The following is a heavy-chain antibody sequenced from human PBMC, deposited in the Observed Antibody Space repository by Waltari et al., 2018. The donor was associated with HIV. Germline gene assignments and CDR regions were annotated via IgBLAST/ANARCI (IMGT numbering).Heavy chain of an antibody. CDR3: ARDVGVQGWLNDIWNFDV. D-gene: IGHD5-18*01. J-gene: IGHJ2*01. CDR1: GGSIRSGSYY. V-gene: IGHV4-61*02. Sequence: QVQLQESGPRLVKPSQTLSLTCTVSGGSIRSGSYYWTWIRQPAGKGLEWIGRIYTSGTTTYNHSLKSRVTISIDTSKNQFSLNLSSVTAADTAVYYCARDVGVQGWLNDIWNFDVWGRGTLVTVSS. CDR2: IYTSGTT.